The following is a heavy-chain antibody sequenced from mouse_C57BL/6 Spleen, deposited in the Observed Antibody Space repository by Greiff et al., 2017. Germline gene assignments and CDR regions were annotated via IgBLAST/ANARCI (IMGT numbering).Heavy chain of an antibody. CDR1: GYTFTSYW. CDR2: IDPSDSYT. J-gene: IGHJ2*01. CDR3: ARDGFDY. D-gene: IGHD2-3*01. V-gene: IGHV1-59*01. Sequence: QVQLQQPGAELVRPGTSVKLSCKASGYTFTSYWMHWVKQRPGQGLEWIGVIDPSDSYTNYNQKFKGKATLTVDTSSSTAYMQLSSLTSEDSAVYYCARDGFDYWGQGTTLPVSS.